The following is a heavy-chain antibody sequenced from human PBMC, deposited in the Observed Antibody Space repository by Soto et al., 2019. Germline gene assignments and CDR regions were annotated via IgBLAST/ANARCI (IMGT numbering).Heavy chain of an antibody. CDR2: IYYSGST. J-gene: IGHJ6*02. V-gene: IGHV4-39*01. CDR1: GGPISSSSYY. Sequence: PSETLSLTCTVSGGPISSSSYYWGWIRQPPGKGLEWIGSIYYSGSTYCNPSLERRATISVDTSKNQFSLRLSPVTAADTAVYYCARVGYSYGFYYYGMDVWGQGTTVTVSS. CDR3: ARVGYSYGFYYYGMDV. D-gene: IGHD5-18*01.